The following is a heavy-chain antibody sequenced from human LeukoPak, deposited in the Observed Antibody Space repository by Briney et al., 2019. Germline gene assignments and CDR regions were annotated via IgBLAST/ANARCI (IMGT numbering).Heavy chain of an antibody. Sequence: GGSLRLSCAASGFTFSSCWMNWFRQAPGKGLEWVGNINQEGSEKHYVNSVRGRFTISRDNAKNSLYLQMNSLRAEDTAVYYCAKGGRAGGSISMLRGVRNSYYYMDVWGKGTTVTISS. V-gene: IGHV3-7*03. J-gene: IGHJ6*03. CDR3: AKGGRAGGSISMLRGVRNSYYYMDV. CDR1: GFTFSSCW. D-gene: IGHD3-10*01. CDR2: INQEGSEK.